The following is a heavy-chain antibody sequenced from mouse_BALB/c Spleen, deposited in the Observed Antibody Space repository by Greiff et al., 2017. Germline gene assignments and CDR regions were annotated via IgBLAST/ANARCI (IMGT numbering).Heavy chain of an antibody. CDR1: GFTFSSYA. D-gene: IGHD2-4*01. V-gene: IGHV5-6-5*01. J-gene: IGHJ3*01. CDR3: AREGLPWFAY. CDR2: ISSGGST. Sequence: EVMLVESGGGLVKPGGSLKLSCAASGFTFSSYAMSWVRQTPEKRLEWVASISSGGSTYYPDSVKGRFTISRDNARNILYLQMSSLRSEDTAMYYCAREGLPWFAYWGQGTLVTVSA.